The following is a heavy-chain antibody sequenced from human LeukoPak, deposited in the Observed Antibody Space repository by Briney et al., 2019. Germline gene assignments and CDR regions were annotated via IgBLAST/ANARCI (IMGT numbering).Heavy chain of an antibody. V-gene: IGHV4-39*01. D-gene: IGHD6-13*01. CDR1: GGSINSTNHY. CDR3: ARQVTSSRRTPFDY. Sequence: SETLSLTCTVSGGSINSTNHYWGWIRQPPGKGLEWIGTMYYSGSTYYNPSLKSRVTISVDTSKNQLSLKLSSVTAADTAIYYCARQVTSSRRTPFDYWGQGTLVTVSS. J-gene: IGHJ4*02. CDR2: MYYSGST.